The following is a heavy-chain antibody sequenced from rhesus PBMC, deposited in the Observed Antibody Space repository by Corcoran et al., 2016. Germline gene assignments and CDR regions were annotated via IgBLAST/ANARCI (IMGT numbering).Heavy chain of an antibody. Sequence: QVQLQESGPGLVKPSETLSLTCAVSGGSISSSNWWSWIRQSPGKGLEWIGYITYSGSTSYNPSLKSRVTISRDTSKNQFSLKLSSVTAADTAVYYCARPTYGSSSPFDYWGQGVLVTVSS. CDR2: ITYSGST. CDR3: ARPTYGSSSPFDY. V-gene: IGHV4-122*02. CDR1: GGSISSSNW. J-gene: IGHJ4*01. D-gene: IGHD4-29*01.